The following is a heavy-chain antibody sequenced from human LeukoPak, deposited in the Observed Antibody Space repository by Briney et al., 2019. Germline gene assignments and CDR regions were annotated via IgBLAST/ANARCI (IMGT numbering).Heavy chain of an antibody. CDR2: ISWNSGSI. CDR3: AKGGKEGGDWQGDYYYYYGMDV. V-gene: IGHV3-9*01. Sequence: GGSLRLSCAASGFTFSSYAMSWVRQAPGKGLEWVSGISWNSGSIVYADSVKGRFTISRDNAKNSLYLQMNSLRAEDTALYYCAKGGKEGGDWQGDYYYYYGMDVWGQGTTVTVSS. CDR1: GFTFSSYA. J-gene: IGHJ6*02. D-gene: IGHD2-21*02.